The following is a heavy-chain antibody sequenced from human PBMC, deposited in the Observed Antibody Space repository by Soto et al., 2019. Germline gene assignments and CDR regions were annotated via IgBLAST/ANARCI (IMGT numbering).Heavy chain of an antibody. CDR3: AKDLRRWINYYDSSGYPPLNWFDP. V-gene: IGHV3-23*01. J-gene: IGHJ5*02. D-gene: IGHD3-22*01. CDR1: GFAFSSYA. Sequence: GGSLRLSCAASGFAFSSYAMSWVRQAPGKGLEWVSAISGSGGSTYYADSVKGRFTISRDNSKNTLYLQMNSLRAEDTAVYYCAKDLRRWINYYDSSGYPPLNWFDPWGQGTLVTVSS. CDR2: ISGSGGST.